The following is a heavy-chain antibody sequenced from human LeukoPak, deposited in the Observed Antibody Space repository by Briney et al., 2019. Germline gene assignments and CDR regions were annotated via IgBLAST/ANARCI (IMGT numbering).Heavy chain of an antibody. CDR3: AKGGRQQLVYFDY. J-gene: IGHJ4*02. Sequence: GGSLRLSCAASGFTFSSYWMSWVRQAPGKGLEWVANIKQDGSEKYYADSVKGRFTISRDNSKNTLYLQMNSLRAEDTAVYYCAKGGRQQLVYFDYWGQGTLVTVSS. CDR2: IKQDGSEK. CDR1: GFTFSSYW. V-gene: IGHV3-7*01. D-gene: IGHD6-13*01.